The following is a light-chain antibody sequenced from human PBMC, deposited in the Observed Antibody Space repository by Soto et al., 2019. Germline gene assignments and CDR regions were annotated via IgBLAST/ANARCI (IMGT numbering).Light chain of an antibody. Sequence: DIQMTQSPSSVSASLGDRVTITCRASQHISTWLVWYQQKPGKAPQLLIYAASSLQPGVPSRFSGSGSGTDFSLNISSLQPEDSATYYCQQANSFPFTFGQGTRLEI. CDR3: QQANSFPFT. V-gene: IGKV1-12*01. CDR2: AAS. CDR1: QHISTW. J-gene: IGKJ2*01.